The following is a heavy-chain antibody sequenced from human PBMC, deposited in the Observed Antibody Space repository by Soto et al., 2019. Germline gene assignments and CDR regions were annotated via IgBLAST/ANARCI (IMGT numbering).Heavy chain of an antibody. CDR3: AKTPYDYFYYYALDV. CDR1: GFTFSNYA. J-gene: IGHJ6*02. V-gene: IGHV3-23*01. CDR2: ISGSGTST. Sequence: GGSLRLSCAASGFTFSNYAMHWVRQAPGKGLEWVSAISGSGTSTDFADSVKGRFTISRDNSKNTLYLQMNSLSAEDTAIYYCAKTPYDYFYYYALDVWGQGTTVTVSS.